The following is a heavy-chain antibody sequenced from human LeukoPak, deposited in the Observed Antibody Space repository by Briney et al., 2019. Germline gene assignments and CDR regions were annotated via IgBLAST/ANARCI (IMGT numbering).Heavy chain of an antibody. Sequence: PSETLSLTCTVSGGSISSSSYYWGWIRQPPGKGLEWIGSIYYSGSTNYNPSLKSRVTISVDTSKNQFSLKLSSVTAADTAVYYCARSRLRIVGAPHYYGMDVWGQGTTVTVSS. CDR3: ARSRLRIVGAPHYYGMDV. J-gene: IGHJ6*02. CDR2: IYYSGST. D-gene: IGHD1-26*01. V-gene: IGHV4-39*07. CDR1: GGSISSSSYY.